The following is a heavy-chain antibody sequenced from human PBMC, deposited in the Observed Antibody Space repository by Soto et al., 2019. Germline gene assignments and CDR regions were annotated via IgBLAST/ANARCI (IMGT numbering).Heavy chain of an antibody. J-gene: IGHJ4*02. Sequence: QVQLVESGGGVVQPGRSLRLSCAASGFTFSSYAMHWVRQAPGKGLEWVAVISYDGSNKYYADSVKGRFTISRDNSKNTLYLQMNSLRAEDTAVYYCATIDYGGQGTLVTVSS. V-gene: IGHV3-30-3*01. CDR3: ATIDY. CDR1: GFTFSSYA. CDR2: ISYDGSNK.